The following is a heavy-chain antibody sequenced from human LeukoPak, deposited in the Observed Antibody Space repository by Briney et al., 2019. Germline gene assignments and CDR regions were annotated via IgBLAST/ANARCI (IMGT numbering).Heavy chain of an antibody. CDR2: IWYDGSNK. Sequence: GRSLRLSCAASGFTFSSYGMHWVRQAPGKGLEWVAVIWYDGSNKYYADSVKGRFTISRDNSKNTLYLQVNSLRAEDTAVYYCARDRQWLVYGMDVWGQGTTVTVSS. J-gene: IGHJ6*02. V-gene: IGHV3-33*01. CDR3: ARDRQWLVYGMDV. D-gene: IGHD6-19*01. CDR1: GFTFSSYG.